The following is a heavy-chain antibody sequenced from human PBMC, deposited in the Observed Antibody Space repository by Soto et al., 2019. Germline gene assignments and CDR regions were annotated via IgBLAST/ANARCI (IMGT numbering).Heavy chain of an antibody. CDR2: INSDGTIS. CDR3: ARLSGDHSAFFSYGMDA. J-gene: IGHJ6*02. CDR1: GFTFDTYW. V-gene: IGHV3-74*01. Sequence: GGSLRLSCAASGFTFDTYWMNCFRQAPGKGPEWLSGINSDGTISSYADSVKGRFTISRDNARNTLSLQMNSLRADDTAVYYCARLSGDHSAFFSYGMDAWGQGTTVTVSS. D-gene: IGHD2-21*01.